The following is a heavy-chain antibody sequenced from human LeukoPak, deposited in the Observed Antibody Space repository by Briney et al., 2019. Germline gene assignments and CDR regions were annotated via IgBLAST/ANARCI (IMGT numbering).Heavy chain of an antibody. CDR1: GFTFSNYC. Sequence: GGSLRLSCAASGFTFSNYCMSWARQAPGKGLEWVANIKQDGSEKYYVDSVKGRFTISRDNAKNSLYLQMNSLRVEDTAVYYCARDTPEMATNRLGYFDPWGQGTLVTVSS. CDR2: IKQDGSEK. V-gene: IGHV3-7*01. CDR3: ARDTPEMATNRLGYFDP. D-gene: IGHD5-24*01. J-gene: IGHJ5*02.